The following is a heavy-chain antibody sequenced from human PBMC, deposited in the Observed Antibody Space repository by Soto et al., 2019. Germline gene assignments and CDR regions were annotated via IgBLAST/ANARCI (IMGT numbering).Heavy chain of an antibody. Sequence: SETLSLTCTVSGGSINSYYWSWIRQPPGKGLEWIGYIHYSGSTNYNPSLKSRVTISVDTSKNQFSLKPNSENAADTAVYYCARTSDNSYSFDDWGQGTLVTVSS. V-gene: IGHV4-59*01. CDR2: IHYSGST. CDR1: GGSINSYY. D-gene: IGHD1-1*01. J-gene: IGHJ4*02. CDR3: ARTSDNSYSFDD.